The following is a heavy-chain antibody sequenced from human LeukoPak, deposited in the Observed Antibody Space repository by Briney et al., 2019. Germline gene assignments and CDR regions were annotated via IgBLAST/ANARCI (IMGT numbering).Heavy chain of an antibody. J-gene: IGHJ6*02. V-gene: IGHV1-69*13. Sequence: SVKVSCTASGGTFSSYAISWVRQAPGQGLEWMGGIIPIFGTANYAQKFQGRVTITADESTSTAYMELSSLRSEDTAVYYCASVYKYGMDVWGQGTTVIVSS. CDR3: ASVYKYGMDV. CDR1: GGTFSSYA. CDR2: IIPIFGTA.